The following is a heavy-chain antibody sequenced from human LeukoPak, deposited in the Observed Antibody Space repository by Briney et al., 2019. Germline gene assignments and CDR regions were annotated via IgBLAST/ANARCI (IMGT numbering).Heavy chain of an antibody. V-gene: IGHV1-18*01. D-gene: IGHD2-15*01. J-gene: IGHJ3*02. Sequence: GASVKVSCTASGYTFTSYGISWVRQAPGQGLEWMGWISAYNGNTNYAQKLQGRVTMTTDTSTSTAYMELRSLRSDDTAVYYCARDIVVVVAAIDAFDIWGQGTMVTVSS. CDR1: GYTFTSYG. CDR2: ISAYNGNT. CDR3: ARDIVVVVAAIDAFDI.